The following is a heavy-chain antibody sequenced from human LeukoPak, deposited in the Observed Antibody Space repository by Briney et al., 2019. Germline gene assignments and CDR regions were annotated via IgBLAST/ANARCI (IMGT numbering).Heavy chain of an antibody. V-gene: IGHV4-4*07. D-gene: IGHD6-19*01. CDR1: GGSFTSYY. CDR3: ARELYGSGLGPLWY. J-gene: IGHJ4*02. Sequence: SETLSLTCNVSGGSFTSYYWSWIRQPAGKGLEWIGRIHTSGSTDYNPSLKTRVTMSVDTSKNQFSLKLTSVTAADTAVYYCARELYGSGLGPLWYWGQGTLVTVSS. CDR2: IHTSGST.